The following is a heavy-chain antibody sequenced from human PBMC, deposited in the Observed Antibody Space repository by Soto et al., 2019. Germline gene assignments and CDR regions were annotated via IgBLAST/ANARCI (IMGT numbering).Heavy chain of an antibody. CDR1: GYTFSSYA. CDR2: ISAYNGNT. Sequence: QVQLVQSGAEVKKPGASVKVSCKASGYTFSSYAFSWVRQAPGQGLEWMGWISAYNGNTNNAKKFQGRVTMTTDTSTSAAYMELRSLRSADTAVYYCARDVTPPDYWGQGTLVTVSS. J-gene: IGHJ4*02. CDR3: ARDVTPPDY. V-gene: IGHV1-18*01.